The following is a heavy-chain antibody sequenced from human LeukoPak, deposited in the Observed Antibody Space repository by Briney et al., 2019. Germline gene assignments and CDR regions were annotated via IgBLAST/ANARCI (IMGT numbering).Heavy chain of an antibody. CDR1: GYTFTGYY. D-gene: IGHD1-26*01. J-gene: IGHJ4*02. V-gene: IGHV1-2*02. Sequence: GASVKVSCKASGYTFTGYYMHWVRQAPGQGLEWTGWINPNSGGTNYAQKFQGRVTMTRDTSISTAYMELSRLRSDDTAVYYCARDLRSGELSPSYWGQGTLVTVSS. CDR2: INPNSGGT. CDR3: ARDLRSGELSPSY.